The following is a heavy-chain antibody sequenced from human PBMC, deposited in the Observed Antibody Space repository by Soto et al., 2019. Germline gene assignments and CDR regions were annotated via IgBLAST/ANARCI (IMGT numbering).Heavy chain of an antibody. D-gene: IGHD1-1*01. J-gene: IGHJ4*02. CDR1: GYTFTSYD. Sequence: GASVKVSCKASGYTFTSYDIYWVRQATGQGLERMGWMNPNTGNSGYAQKFQGRVTMTSDTSISTAHMELSSLRSEDTAVYYCARRAETNGWNAFGADKYYFDFWGQGTLVTVYS. CDR3: ARRAETNGWNAFGADKYYFDF. V-gene: IGHV1-8*01. CDR2: MNPNTGNS.